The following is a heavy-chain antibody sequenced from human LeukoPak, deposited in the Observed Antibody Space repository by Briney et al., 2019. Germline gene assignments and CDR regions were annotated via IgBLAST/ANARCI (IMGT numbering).Heavy chain of an antibody. V-gene: IGHV3-74*01. CDR3: ARQRYYYDSSGPYFDY. CDR2: INSDGSST. Sequence: GGSLRLSCAASGFTFSSYWMHWVRQAPGKGLVWVSRINSDGSSTDYADSVKGRFTISRDNSKNTLYLQMNSLRGEDTAVYYCARQRYYYDSSGPYFDYWGQGTLVTVSS. D-gene: IGHD3-22*01. J-gene: IGHJ4*02. CDR1: GFTFSSYW.